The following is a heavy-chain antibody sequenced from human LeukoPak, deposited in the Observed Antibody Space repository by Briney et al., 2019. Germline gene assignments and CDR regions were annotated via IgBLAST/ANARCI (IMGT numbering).Heavy chain of an antibody. Sequence: SVKVSCKASGFTFTSSAMQWVRQARGQRLEWIGWIVVGSGNTNYAQKFQERVTITRDMSTSTAYMELSSLRSEDTAVYYCAADSDGYNVGDAFDIWGQGTMVTVSS. CDR3: AADSDGYNVGDAFDI. CDR2: IVVGSGNT. V-gene: IGHV1-58*02. D-gene: IGHD5-24*01. J-gene: IGHJ3*02. CDR1: GFTFTSSA.